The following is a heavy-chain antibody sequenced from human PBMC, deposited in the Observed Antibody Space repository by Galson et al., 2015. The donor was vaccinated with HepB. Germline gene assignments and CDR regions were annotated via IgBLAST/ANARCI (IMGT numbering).Heavy chain of an antibody. CDR2: IWHDGDNK. CDR1: GFSLSSYG. CDR3: AIGPNYSNSFAFDI. Sequence: SLRLSCAASGFSLSSYGMHWVRQAPGRGLEWVAVIWHDGDNKYYADSVKGRFTISRDNSKNTLYLHTNSLRAEDTAVYYCAIGPNYSNSFAFDIWGQGTMVTVSS. V-gene: IGHV3-33*01. D-gene: IGHD4-11*01. J-gene: IGHJ3*02.